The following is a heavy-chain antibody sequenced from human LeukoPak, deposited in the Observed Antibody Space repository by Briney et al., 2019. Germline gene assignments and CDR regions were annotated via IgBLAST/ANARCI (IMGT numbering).Heavy chain of an antibody. CDR2: INHSGST. D-gene: IGHD3-22*01. CDR3: ARSSYYDSSGYYYVDY. V-gene: IGHV4-34*01. J-gene: IGHJ4*02. CDR1: GGSFSGYY. Sequence: SETLSLTCAVYGGSFSGYYWSWIRQPPGKGLEWLGEINHSGSTNYNPSLKSRVTISVDTSKNQFSLKLSSVTAADTAVYYCARSSYYDSSGYYYVDYWGQGTLVTVSS.